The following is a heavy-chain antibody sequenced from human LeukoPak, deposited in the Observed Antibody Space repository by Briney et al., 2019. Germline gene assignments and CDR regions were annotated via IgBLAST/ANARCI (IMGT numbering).Heavy chain of an antibody. V-gene: IGHV7-4-1*02. J-gene: IGHJ3*02. Sequence: ASVKVSCKASGYTFTSYAMNWVRQAPGQGLEWIGWINANTGNPTYAQGFTGRFVFSLDTSVSTAYLQISSLKAEDTAVYYCASPYCSGGSCYRKYAFDIWGQGTMVTVSS. D-gene: IGHD2-15*01. CDR3: ASPYCSGGSCYRKYAFDI. CDR2: INANTGNP. CDR1: GYTFTSYA.